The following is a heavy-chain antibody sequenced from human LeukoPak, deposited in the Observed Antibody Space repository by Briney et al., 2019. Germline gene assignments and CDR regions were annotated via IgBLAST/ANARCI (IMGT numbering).Heavy chain of an antibody. J-gene: IGHJ4*02. V-gene: IGHV3-48*04. CDR1: GFTFSSYW. Sequence: GGSLRLSCAASGFTFSSYWMHWVRQAPGKGLEWVSYISSSGSTIYYADSVKGRFTISRDNAKNSLYLQMNSLRAEDTAVYYCARVDRTTVTTYWGQGTLVTVSS. D-gene: IGHD4-17*01. CDR3: ARVDRTTVTTY. CDR2: ISSSGSTI.